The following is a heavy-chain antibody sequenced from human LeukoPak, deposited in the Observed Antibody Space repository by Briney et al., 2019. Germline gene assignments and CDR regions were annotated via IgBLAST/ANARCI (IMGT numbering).Heavy chain of an antibody. CDR2: INPNSGRT. CDR1: GYTFTGYY. V-gene: IGHV1-2*02. J-gene: IGHJ4*02. D-gene: IGHD2/OR15-2a*01. CDR3: ARGRLYPYFDY. Sequence: EASVKVSCKASGYTFTGYYMHWVRQAPGQGLEWMGWINPNSGRTNYAQKFQGRVTMTRDTSISTAYMDLSRLRSDGTAVYYCARGRLYPYFDYWGEGTLVTVSS.